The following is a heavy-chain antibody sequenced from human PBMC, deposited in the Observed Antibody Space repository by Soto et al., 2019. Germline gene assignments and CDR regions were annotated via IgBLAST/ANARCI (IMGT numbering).Heavy chain of an antibody. CDR3: ARGIAAAAPNDAFDI. CDR2: ISSSSSYI. Sequence: EVQLVESGGGLVKPGGSLRLSCAASGFTFSSYSMNWVRQAPGKGLEWVSSISSSSSYIYYADSVKGRFTISRDNAKNSLYLQMNSLRAEDTAVYYCARGIAAAAPNDAFDIWGQGTMVTVSS. V-gene: IGHV3-21*01. CDR1: GFTFSSYS. D-gene: IGHD6-13*01. J-gene: IGHJ3*02.